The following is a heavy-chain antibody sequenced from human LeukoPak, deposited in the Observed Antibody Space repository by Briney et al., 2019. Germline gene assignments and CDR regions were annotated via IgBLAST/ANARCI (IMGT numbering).Heavy chain of an antibody. CDR1: GGSISSGGYY. CDR2: IYYGGST. V-gene: IGHV4-31*03. D-gene: IGHD1-26*01. CDR3: ARRQPVGDFDY. J-gene: IGHJ4*02. Sequence: SETLSLTCTVSGGSISSGGYYWSWIRQHPGKGLEWIGYIYYGGSTYYNPSLKSRVTISVDTSKNQFSLKLSSVTAADTAVYYCARRQPVGDFDYWGQGTLVTVSS.